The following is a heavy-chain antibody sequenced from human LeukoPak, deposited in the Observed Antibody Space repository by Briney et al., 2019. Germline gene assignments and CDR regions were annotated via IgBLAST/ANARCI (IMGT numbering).Heavy chain of an antibody. CDR1: GGTFSSYA. D-gene: IGHD2-2*01. V-gene: IGHV1-69*06. Sequence: VASVKVSCKASGGTFSSYAISWVRQAPGRGLEWMGGIIPIFGTANYAQKFQGRVTITADKSTSTAYMELSSLRSEDTAVYYCAGYCSSTSCQNTRSSGRFDPWGQGTLVTVSS. CDR3: AGYCSSTSCQNTRSSGRFDP. J-gene: IGHJ5*02. CDR2: IIPIFGTA.